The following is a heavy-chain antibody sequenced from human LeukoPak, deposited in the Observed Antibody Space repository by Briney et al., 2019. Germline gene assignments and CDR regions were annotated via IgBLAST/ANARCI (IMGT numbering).Heavy chain of an antibody. J-gene: IGHJ3*02. Sequence: PGGSLRLSCAASGFTFSSYWMSWVRQAPGKGLEWVANIKQDGSEKYYVDSVKGRFTISRDNAKNSLYLQMNSLRAEDTAVYYCARRDRRLRGGGAFDIWGQGTMVTVSS. V-gene: IGHV3-7*01. CDR3: ARRDRRLRGGGAFDI. CDR2: IKQDGSEK. D-gene: IGHD3-16*01. CDR1: GFTFSSYW.